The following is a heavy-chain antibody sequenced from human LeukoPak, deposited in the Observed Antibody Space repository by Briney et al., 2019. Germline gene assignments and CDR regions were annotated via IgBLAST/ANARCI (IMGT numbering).Heavy chain of an antibody. CDR1: VFTFSIYS. Sequence: PGGSLRLSCAASVFTFSIYSMNWVRQAPGKGLGWVSSIRSRSSYIYYTDSMKGRFNISRDNDKNSLYLQMNSLRAEDTAVYYCARTIAAAARFDYWGQGTLVTVSS. CDR3: ARTIAAAARFDY. CDR2: IRSRSSYI. D-gene: IGHD6-13*01. V-gene: IGHV3-21*01. J-gene: IGHJ4*02.